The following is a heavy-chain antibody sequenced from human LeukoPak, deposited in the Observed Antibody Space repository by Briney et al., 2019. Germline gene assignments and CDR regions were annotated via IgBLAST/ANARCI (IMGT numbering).Heavy chain of an antibody. CDR1: GYSISSGYY. CDR2: IYHSGST. D-gene: IGHD2-8*01. V-gene: IGHV4-38-2*01. J-gene: IGHJ4*02. Sequence: SETLSLTCAVSGYSISSGYYWGWIRQPPGKGLEWSGSIYHSGSTYYNPSLKSPFTISVDTSKIQFSLKLSSVTAADTAVYYCARVWNYWGQGTLVTVSS. CDR3: ARVWNY.